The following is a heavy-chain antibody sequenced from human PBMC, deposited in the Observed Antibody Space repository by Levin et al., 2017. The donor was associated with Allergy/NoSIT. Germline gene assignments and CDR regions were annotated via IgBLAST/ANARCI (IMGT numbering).Heavy chain of an antibody. J-gene: IGHJ5*02. V-gene: IGHV4-31*03. CDR2: IYYSGST. Sequence: SETLSLTCTVSGGSISSGGYYWSWIRQHPGKGLEWIGYIYYSGSTYYNPSLKSRVTISVDTSKNQFSLKLSSVTAADTAVYYCARAERGSGSYFPPPRWFDPWGQGTLVTVSS. CDR1: GGSISSGGYY. D-gene: IGHD3-10*01. CDR3: ARAERGSGSYFPPPRWFDP.